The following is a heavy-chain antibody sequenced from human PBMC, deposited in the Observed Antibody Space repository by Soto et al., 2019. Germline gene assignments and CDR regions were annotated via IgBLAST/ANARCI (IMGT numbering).Heavy chain of an antibody. CDR1: GFTFSSYA. D-gene: IGHD1-26*01. CDR2: ISGSGGST. J-gene: IGHJ6*02. Sequence: EVQLLESGGGLVQPGGSLRLSCAASGFTFSSYAMSWVRQAPGKGLEWVSAISGSGGSTYYADSVKGRFTISRDNSKNTLYLQMNSLRAEDTAVYYCARERVGATPYYYYGMDVWGQGTTVTVSS. CDR3: ARERVGATPYYYYGMDV. V-gene: IGHV3-23*01.